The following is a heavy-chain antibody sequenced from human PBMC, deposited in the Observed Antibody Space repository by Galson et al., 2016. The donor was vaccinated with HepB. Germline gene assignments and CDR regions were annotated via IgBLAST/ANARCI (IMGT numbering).Heavy chain of an antibody. Sequence: SVKVSCKALGYTFTTYYIHWIQQAPGQGLEWMGIINPNGGSTTFAQRFQGRVTMTRDTSTSTVYIDLSSLRSEDTAVYYCARGYCSATDCYAGLGLDVWGQGTPVIVS. CDR3: ARGYCSATDCYAGLGLDV. CDR2: INPNGGST. D-gene: IGHD2-2*01. V-gene: IGHV1-46*01. J-gene: IGHJ6*02. CDR1: GYTFTTYY.